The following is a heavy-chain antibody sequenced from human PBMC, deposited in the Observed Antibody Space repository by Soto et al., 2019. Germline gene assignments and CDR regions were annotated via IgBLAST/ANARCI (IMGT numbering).Heavy chain of an antibody. D-gene: IGHD6-13*01. CDR3: ARLGDGGSSWPAHAFDI. CDR2: IYPGDSDT. V-gene: IGHV5-51*01. CDR1: GYSFTSYW. J-gene: IGHJ3*02. Sequence: PGESLKISCKGSGYSFTSYWIGWVRQMPGKGLEWMGIIYPGDSDTRYSPSLQGQVTISADKSISTAYLQWSSLKASDTAMYYCARLGDGGSSWPAHAFDIWGQGTMVTVSS.